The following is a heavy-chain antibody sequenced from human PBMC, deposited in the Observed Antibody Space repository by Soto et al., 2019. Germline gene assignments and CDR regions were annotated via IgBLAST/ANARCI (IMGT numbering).Heavy chain of an antibody. J-gene: IGHJ1*01. D-gene: IGHD3-22*01. Sequence: GGSLRLSCAASAFSFTTFAMSWVPQAPGKGLEWVAAVSGNGATTHYADSVKGRFTAPRASSMNPVYLQLNSPRAEDTAVFYCAKTSYYSDTIGYSGYFQHWGQGTLVTVSS. CDR1: AFSFTTFA. CDR3: AKTSYYSDTIGYSGYFQH. V-gene: IGHV3-23*01. CDR2: VSGNGATT.